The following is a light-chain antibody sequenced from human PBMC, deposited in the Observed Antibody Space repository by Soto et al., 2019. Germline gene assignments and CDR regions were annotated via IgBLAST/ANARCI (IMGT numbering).Light chain of an antibody. Sequence: DIQMTQSPSTLSASVGDRVTITCRASQGISSWLAWFQQKPGKAPKLLIYSASSLESGVPSRFSGSGSGTEFILTISSLQPDDFATYYCQHYNSYSGTFGPGTKVDIK. CDR1: QGISSW. J-gene: IGKJ3*01. CDR3: QHYNSYSGT. CDR2: SAS. V-gene: IGKV1-5*03.